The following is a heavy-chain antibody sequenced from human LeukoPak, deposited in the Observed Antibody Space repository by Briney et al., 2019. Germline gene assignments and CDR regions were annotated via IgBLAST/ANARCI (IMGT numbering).Heavy chain of an antibody. Sequence: SETLSLTCTVSGGSISSYYWSWIRQPPGKGREWIGYIYTSGSTNYNTSLKSRVTISVDTSKNQFSLKLSSVTAADTAVYYCARRGIAAAGFDPWGQGTLVTVSS. CDR1: GGSISSYY. CDR3: ARRGIAAAGFDP. J-gene: IGHJ5*02. CDR2: IYTSGST. V-gene: IGHV4-4*09. D-gene: IGHD6-13*01.